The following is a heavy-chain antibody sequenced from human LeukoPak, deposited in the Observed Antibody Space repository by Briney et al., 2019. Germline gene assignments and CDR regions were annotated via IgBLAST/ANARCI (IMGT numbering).Heavy chain of an antibody. D-gene: IGHD2-2*01. V-gene: IGHV4-34*01. CDR3: ARQLDGFDY. CDR2: VNYNGCT. Sequence: SETLSLTCHVSGVSFSTYYWSWIRQPPAKGLEWIGEVNYNGCTNHNPSLKRRVTISVDTSKNQFSLKLSTVTAAYTAVYYCARQLDGFDYWGQGTLVTVSS. J-gene: IGHJ4*02. CDR1: GVSFSTYY.